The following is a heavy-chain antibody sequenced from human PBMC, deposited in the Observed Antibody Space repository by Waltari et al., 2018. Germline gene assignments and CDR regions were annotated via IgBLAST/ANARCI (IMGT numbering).Heavy chain of an antibody. D-gene: IGHD6-13*01. Sequence: EVQLLESGGGLVQPGGSLRLSCAASGFTFSSYAMSWVRKAPGKGLEWVSVIYSGGSTYYADSVKGRFTISRDNSKNTLYLQMNSLRAEDTAVYYCAKGGKTYSSSDYFDYWGQGTLVTVSS. CDR1: GFTFSSYA. CDR2: IYSGGST. CDR3: AKGGKTYSSSDYFDY. V-gene: IGHV3-23*03. J-gene: IGHJ4*02.